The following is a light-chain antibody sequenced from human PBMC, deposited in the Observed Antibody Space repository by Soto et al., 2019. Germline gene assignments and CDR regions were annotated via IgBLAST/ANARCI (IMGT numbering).Light chain of an antibody. J-gene: IGLJ1*01. Sequence: QSALTQPASVSGSPGQSIPISCTGTSSDVGGYNYVSWYQHHPGKAPKLIIYDVDNRPSGVSDRFSGSKSGNTASLTISGLQAEDEADYYCSSYTSSSTRVFGTGTKRTVL. CDR2: DVD. CDR3: SSYTSSSTRV. V-gene: IGLV2-14*03. CDR1: SSDVGGYNY.